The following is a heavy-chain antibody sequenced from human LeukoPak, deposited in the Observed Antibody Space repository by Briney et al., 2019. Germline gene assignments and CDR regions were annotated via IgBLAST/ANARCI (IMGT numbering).Heavy chain of an antibody. D-gene: IGHD4/OR15-4a*01. J-gene: IGHJ4*02. Sequence: GGSLRLSCAASGFTFSSYAMHWVRQAPGKGLEWVAVISYDGNNKYYADSVKGRFTISRDNSKNTLYLQMDSLRAEDTAVYYCARGSWVPHWGQGTLVTVSS. V-gene: IGHV3-30*04. CDR1: GFTFSSYA. CDR2: ISYDGNNK. CDR3: ARGSWVPH.